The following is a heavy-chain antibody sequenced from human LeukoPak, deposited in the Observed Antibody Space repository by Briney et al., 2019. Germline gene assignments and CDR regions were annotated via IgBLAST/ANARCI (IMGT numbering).Heavy chain of an antibody. CDR1: GGTFSSYA. CDR3: VRADDSSGYSPFDY. CDR2: IIPIFGTA. D-gene: IGHD3-22*01. Sequence: SVKVSCKASGGTFSSYAISWVRQAPGQGPEWMGGIIPIFGTANYAQKFQGRVTITADESTSTAYMELSSLRSEDTAVYYCVRADDSSGYSPFDYWGQGTLVTASS. V-gene: IGHV1-69*13. J-gene: IGHJ4*02.